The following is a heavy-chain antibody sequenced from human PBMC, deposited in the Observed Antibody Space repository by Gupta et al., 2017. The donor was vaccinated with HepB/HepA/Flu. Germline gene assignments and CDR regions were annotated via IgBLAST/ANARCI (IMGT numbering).Heavy chain of an antibody. D-gene: IGHD3-22*01. Sequence: QVQLVESGGGVVQPGRSLRLSCAAPGFTFSSYGMHWVRQAPGKGLEWVAVIWYDGSNKYYADSVKGRFTISRDNSKNTLYLQMNSLRAEDTAVYYCARDHARNSGYDYWGQGTLVTVSS. CDR3: ARDHARNSGYDY. CDR2: IWYDGSNK. J-gene: IGHJ4*02. CDR1: GFTFSSYG. V-gene: IGHV3-33*01.